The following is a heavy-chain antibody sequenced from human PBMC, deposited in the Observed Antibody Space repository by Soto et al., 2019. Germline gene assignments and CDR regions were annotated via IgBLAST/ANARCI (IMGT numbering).Heavy chain of an antibody. J-gene: IGHJ6*02. CDR1: GFTFSSYV. D-gene: IGHD1-1*01. CDR2: IIVSGGST. V-gene: IGHV3-23*01. Sequence: PGGPLRLYCSASGFTFSSYVMSGVRQAPGKGLEWVSTIIVSGGSTYYADSVKGRFTISRDNSKNTFYLQMNSLRAEDTALYYCAKENGEPRTAFPVYYYYGLDVWGQGTTVTVSS. CDR3: AKENGEPRTAFPVYYYYGLDV.